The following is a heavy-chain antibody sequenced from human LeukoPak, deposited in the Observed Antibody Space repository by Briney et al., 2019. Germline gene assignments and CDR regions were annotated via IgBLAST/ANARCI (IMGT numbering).Heavy chain of an antibody. V-gene: IGHV4-34*01. CDR1: GGSFSGYY. D-gene: IGHD3-10*01. Sequence: PSETLSLTCAVYGGSFSGYYWSWIRQPPGKGLEWIGEINHSGSTNYNPSLKSRVTISVDTSKNQFSLKLSSVTAADTAVYYCARGRLGDNGSFGYWGQGTLVTVSS. CDR2: INHSGST. J-gene: IGHJ4*02. CDR3: ARGRLGDNGSFGY.